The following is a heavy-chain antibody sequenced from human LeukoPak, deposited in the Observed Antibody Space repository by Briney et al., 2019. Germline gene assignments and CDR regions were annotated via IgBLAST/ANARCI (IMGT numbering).Heavy chain of an antibody. CDR3: ARLAAGTANVVDY. V-gene: IGHV1-8*01. Sequence: ASVKVSCKASGYTFTSYDINWVRQATEQGLEWMGWMNPNSGNTGYAQKFQGRVTMTRNTSISTAYMELSSLRSEDTAVYYCARLAAGTANVVDYWGQGTLVTVSS. CDR1: GYTFTSYD. J-gene: IGHJ4*02. D-gene: IGHD6-19*01. CDR2: MNPNSGNT.